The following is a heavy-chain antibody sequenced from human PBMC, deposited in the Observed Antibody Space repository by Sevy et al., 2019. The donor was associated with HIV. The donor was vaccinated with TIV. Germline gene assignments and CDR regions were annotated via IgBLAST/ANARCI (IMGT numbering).Heavy chain of an antibody. Sequence: GGSLRLSCAASGFTFSSYAMSWVRQAPGKGLEWVSAISGSGGSTYYADSVKGRFTISRDNSKNTLYLQMNCLRAEDTAVYYCAKSPRIAVAGTGYFDYWGQGTLVTVSA. J-gene: IGHJ4*02. V-gene: IGHV3-23*01. CDR2: ISGSGGST. D-gene: IGHD6-19*01. CDR1: GFTFSSYA. CDR3: AKSPRIAVAGTGYFDY.